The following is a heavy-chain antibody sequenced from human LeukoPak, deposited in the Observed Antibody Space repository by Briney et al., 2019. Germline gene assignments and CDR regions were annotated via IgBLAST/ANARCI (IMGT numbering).Heavy chain of an antibody. J-gene: IGHJ4*02. CDR3: ARDPGDDSSGYIDY. CDR1: GGSISSDNYS. CDR2: VYTSGST. D-gene: IGHD3-22*01. Sequence: SETLSLTCTVSGGSISSDNYSWSWIRQPAGKGLEWIGRVYTSGSTNYNPSLKSRVTISVDTSKKQFSLKLSSVTAADTAVYYCARDPGDDSSGYIDYWGQGTLVTVSS. V-gene: IGHV4-61*02.